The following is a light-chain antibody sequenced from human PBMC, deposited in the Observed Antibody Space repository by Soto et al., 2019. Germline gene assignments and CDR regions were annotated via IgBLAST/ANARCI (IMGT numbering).Light chain of an antibody. J-gene: IGKJ1*01. Sequence: DIQMTQSPSSLSASVGAIVTLTCRASESIDNYLNWYQQKPGKAPKLLIYAASSLQSGVPSRFSGSGSGTDFTLTISSLQPDDFAAYYCQQSYNTPRTCGQGTKVEI. CDR2: AAS. V-gene: IGKV1-39*01. CDR3: QQSYNTPRT. CDR1: ESIDNY.